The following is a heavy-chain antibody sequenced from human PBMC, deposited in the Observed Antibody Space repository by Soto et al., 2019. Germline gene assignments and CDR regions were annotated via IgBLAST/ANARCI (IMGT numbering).Heavy chain of an antibody. J-gene: IGHJ4*02. Sequence: ASVKVSCKASGYTFSNFGISWVRQAPGQGLEWLGWSSAYNGNTNYAQKLQGRVTMTTDTSTSTAYMQLRRLRSDNTAVYYCARGGGIVGPELNEYWGQGTLVTVSS. CDR2: SSAYNGNT. D-gene: IGHD1-26*01. V-gene: IGHV1-18*01. CDR3: ARGGGIVGPELNEY. CDR1: GYTFSNFG.